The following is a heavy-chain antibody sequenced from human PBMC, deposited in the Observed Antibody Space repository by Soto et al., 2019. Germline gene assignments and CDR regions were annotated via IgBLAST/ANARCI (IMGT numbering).Heavy chain of an antibody. CDR1: GGSFSGYY. D-gene: IGHD6-19*01. V-gene: IGHV4-34*01. CDR2: INHSGST. CDR3: ARGAGLNKRQGSSGWYRRYFDY. Sequence: QVQLQQWGAGLLKPSETLSLTCAVYGGSFSGYYWSWIRQPPGKGLEWIGEINHSGSTNYNPSLKRRVTISVDTSKHQFSLTLSSVTAADTAVYYCARGAGLNKRQGSSGWYRRYFDYWGQGNLVTVSS. J-gene: IGHJ4*02.